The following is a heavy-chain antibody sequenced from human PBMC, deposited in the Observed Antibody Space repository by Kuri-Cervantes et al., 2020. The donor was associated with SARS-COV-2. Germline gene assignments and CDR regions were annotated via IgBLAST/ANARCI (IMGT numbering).Heavy chain of an antibody. V-gene: IGHV4-38-2*01. D-gene: IGHD6-13*01. CDR2: IYHSGST. CDR3: ARHRDSSSWYGRGAFDY. Sequence: GSLRLSCAVSGYSISSGYYWGWIRQPPGKGLEWIGSIYHSGSTYYNPSLKSRVTISVDTSKNQFSLKLSSVTAADTAAYYCARHRDSSSWYGRGAFDYWGQGTLVTVSS. CDR1: GYSISSGYY. J-gene: IGHJ4*02.